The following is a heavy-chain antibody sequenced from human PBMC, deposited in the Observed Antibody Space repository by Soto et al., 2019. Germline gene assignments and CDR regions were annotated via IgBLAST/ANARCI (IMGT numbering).Heavy chain of an antibody. V-gene: IGHV3-66*01. CDR3: ARFYYGSGSYAFDI. J-gene: IGHJ3*02. CDR1: GFTVSSNY. D-gene: IGHD3-10*01. Sequence: GGSLRLSCAASGFTVSSNYMSWVRQAPGKGLEWVSVIYSGGSTYYADSVKGRFTISRDNSKNTLYLQMNSLRAEDTAVYYCARFYYGSGSYAFDIWGQGTMVTVSS. CDR2: IYSGGST.